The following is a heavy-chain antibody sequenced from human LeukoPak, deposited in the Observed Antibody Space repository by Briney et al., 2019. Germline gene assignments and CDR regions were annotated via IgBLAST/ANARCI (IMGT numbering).Heavy chain of an antibody. CDR1: GGSISSSSYY. CDR2: IYYSGST. J-gene: IGHJ5*02. Sequence: PSETLSLTCTVSGGSISSSSYYWGWIRQPPGKGLEWIGSIYYSGSTYYNPSLKSRVTISVDTSKNQFSLKLSSVTAADTAVYYCARGILGLYGSLRFDPWGQGTLVTVSS. D-gene: IGHD6-13*01. V-gene: IGHV4-39*07. CDR3: ARGILGLYGSLRFDP.